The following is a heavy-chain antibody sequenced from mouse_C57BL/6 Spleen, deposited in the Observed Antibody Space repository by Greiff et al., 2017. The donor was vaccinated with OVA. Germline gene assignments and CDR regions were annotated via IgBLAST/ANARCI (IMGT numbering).Heavy chain of an antibody. V-gene: IGHV1-82*01. CDR2: IYPGDGDT. D-gene: IGHD1-1*01. CDR1: GYAFSSSW. J-gene: IGHJ1*03. Sequence: QVQLKQSGPELVKPGASVKISCKASGYAFSSSWMNWVKQRPGKGLEWIGRIYPGDGDTNYNGKFKGKATLTADKSSSTAYMQLSSLTSEDSVVYCCWYYGSSPWYFDVWGTGTTVTVSS. CDR3: WYYGSSPWYFDV.